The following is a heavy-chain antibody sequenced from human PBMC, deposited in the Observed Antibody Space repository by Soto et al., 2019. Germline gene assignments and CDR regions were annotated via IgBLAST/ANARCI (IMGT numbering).Heavy chain of an antibody. V-gene: IGHV5-51*01. CDR2: IYPGNSDT. CDR1: GYNFAHCW. J-gene: IGHJ4*02. CDR3: VRQVRYDVINKIY. D-gene: IGHD3-3*01. Sequence: PGEALKICCKGSGYNFAHCWICWVRQMPGKGLEWMGIIYPGNSDTRYSPSFQGQVTISADTSISTAYLEWSSLKASDTAIYYCVRQVRYDVINKIYWCKGPLVSVS.